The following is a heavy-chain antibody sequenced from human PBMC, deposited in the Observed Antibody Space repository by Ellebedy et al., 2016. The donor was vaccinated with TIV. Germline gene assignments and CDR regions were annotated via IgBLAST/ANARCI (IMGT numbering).Heavy chain of an antibody. CDR2: VYYTGTT. CDR1: GGSITSYF. V-gene: IGHV4-59*01. CDR3: AREGIVATMFIDP. D-gene: IGHD5-12*01. Sequence: MPSETLSLTCNVSGGSITSYFWTRIRQTPGKGLEWIGYVYYTGTTDYNPSLSSRVTISIDTSKSQFSLRLNSVTAADTAVYYCAREGIVATMFIDPWGPGTLVTVSS. J-gene: IGHJ5*02.